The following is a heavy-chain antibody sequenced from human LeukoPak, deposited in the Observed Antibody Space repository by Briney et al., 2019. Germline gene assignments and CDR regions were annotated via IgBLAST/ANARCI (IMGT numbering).Heavy chain of an antibody. V-gene: IGHV4-4*07. CDR3: ARGSEVVTPHDAFDI. J-gene: IGHJ3*02. Sequence: SETLSLTCTVSGGSISSYYWSWIRQPAGKGLEWIGRIYISGSTDYNPSLKSRATMSVDTSKNQFSLKLSSVTAADTAVYYCARGSEVVTPHDAFDIWGQGTMVTVSS. CDR2: IYISGST. D-gene: IGHD4-23*01. CDR1: GGSISSYY.